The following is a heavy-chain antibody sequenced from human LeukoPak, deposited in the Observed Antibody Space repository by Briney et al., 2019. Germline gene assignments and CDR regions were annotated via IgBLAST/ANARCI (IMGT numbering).Heavy chain of an antibody. CDR3: GKKKQGGISYGGGPFDY. CDR2: MSYDESFD. CDR1: GFNFRDYG. Sequence: GGSLRLSCEASGFNFRDYGIHWVRQAPGKGLEWVAAMSYDESFDYYGEYEKGRFIISRDNSMTTVYLQMKSLRAADTAVYFCGKKKQGGISYGGGPFDYWGQGILVTVSS. V-gene: IGHV3-30*18. J-gene: IGHJ4*02. D-gene: IGHD3-16*01.